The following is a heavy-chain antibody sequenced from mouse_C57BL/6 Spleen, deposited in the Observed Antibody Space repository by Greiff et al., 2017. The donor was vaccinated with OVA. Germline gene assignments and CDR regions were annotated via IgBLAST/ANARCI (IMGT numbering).Heavy chain of an antibody. Sequence: EVKVVESGEGLVKPGGSLKLSCAASGFTFSSYAMSWVRQTPEKRLEWVAYISSGGDYIYSADTVKGRFTIARDNARNTLYLQMSSLKSEDTAMYYGTRENWEGWYVDVWGTGTTVTVSS. CDR1: GFTFSSYA. CDR2: ISSGGDYI. D-gene: IGHD4-1*01. J-gene: IGHJ1*03. V-gene: IGHV5-9-1*02. CDR3: TRENWEGWYVDV.